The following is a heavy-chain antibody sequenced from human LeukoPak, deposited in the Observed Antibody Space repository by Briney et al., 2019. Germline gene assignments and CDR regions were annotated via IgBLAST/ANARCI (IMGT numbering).Heavy chain of an antibody. D-gene: IGHD1-26*01. CDR2: INQDGGEQ. V-gene: IGHV3-7*01. CDR1: GFTFSSYW. J-gene: IGHJ4*02. CDR3: ARDKVVGATNFDF. Sequence: GGSLRLSCAASGFTFSSYWMSWVRQAPGKGLEWVANINQDGGEQNYVDSVKGRFTISRDNAKNSLHLQMNSLRAEDTAVYYCARDKVVGATNFDFWGQRTLVTVSS.